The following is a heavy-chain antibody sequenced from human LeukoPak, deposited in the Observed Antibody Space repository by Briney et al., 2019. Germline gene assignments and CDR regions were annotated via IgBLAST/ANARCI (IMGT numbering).Heavy chain of an antibody. CDR2: IIPIFGTA. D-gene: IGHD2-2*01. CDR3: AKGDQPLLYGGAFDY. J-gene: IGHJ4*02. CDR1: GGTFSSYA. V-gene: IGHV1-69*06. Sequence: VASVKVSCKASGGTFSSYAISWVRQAPGQGLEWMGGIIPIFGTANYAQKFQGRVTITADKSTSTAYMELSSLRSEDTAVYYCAKGDQPLLYGGAFDYWGQGTLVTVSS.